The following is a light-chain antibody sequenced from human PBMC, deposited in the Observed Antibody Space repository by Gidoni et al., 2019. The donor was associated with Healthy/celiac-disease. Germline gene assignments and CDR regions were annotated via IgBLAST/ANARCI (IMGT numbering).Light chain of an antibody. J-gene: IGKJ4*01. CDR1: QSLLHSNGYNY. CDR3: MQALQTPFT. V-gene: IGKV2-28*01. CDR2: LGS. Sequence: DIVMTQSPLYLPVTPGEPTSIACRSSQSLLHSNGYNYLDWYLQKPGQSPQLLIYLGSNRASGVPDRFSGSGSGTDFTLKISRVEADDVGVYYCMQALQTPFTFGGGTKVEIK.